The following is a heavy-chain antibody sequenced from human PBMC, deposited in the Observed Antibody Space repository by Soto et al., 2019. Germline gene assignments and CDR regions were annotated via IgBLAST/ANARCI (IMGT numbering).Heavy chain of an antibody. CDR3: ARGHLSAVTMVRGALRY. CDR2: INHSGST. CDR1: GGSFSGYY. J-gene: IGHJ4*02. V-gene: IGHV4-34*01. D-gene: IGHD3-10*01. Sequence: SETLSLTCAVYGGSFSGYYWSWIRQPPGKGLEWIGEINHSGSTNYNPSLKSRVTISVDTSKNQFSLKLSSVTAADTAVYYCARGHLSAVTMVRGALRYWGQGTLVT.